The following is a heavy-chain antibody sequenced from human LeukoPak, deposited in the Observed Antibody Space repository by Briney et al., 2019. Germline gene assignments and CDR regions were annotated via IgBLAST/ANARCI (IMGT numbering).Heavy chain of an antibody. Sequence: KSSETLSLTCSVSDGSINSYYWNWIRRPPGKGLEWIGYIYYSGSTNYNPSLKSRVTISVDTSKNQFSLNLSSVTAADTAMYYCARDRSPEGYYDSSHWDYYHGMDVWGQGTTVTVSS. CDR3: ARDRSPEGYYDSSHWDYYHGMDV. CDR2: IYYSGST. D-gene: IGHD3-22*01. CDR1: DGSINSYY. J-gene: IGHJ6*02. V-gene: IGHV4-59*01.